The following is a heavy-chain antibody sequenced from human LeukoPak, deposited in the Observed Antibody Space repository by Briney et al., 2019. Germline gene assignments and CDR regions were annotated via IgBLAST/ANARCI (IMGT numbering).Heavy chain of an antibody. V-gene: IGHV1-2*02. J-gene: IGHJ4*02. CDR3: ASDLHRSIVGATTVY. CDR1: GYTFTGYY. Sequence: GASVKDSCKASGYTFTGYYMHWVRQAPAQGLEWMGWINPNSGGTNYAQKFQGRVTMTRNTSISTAYMELSRLRSDDTAVYYCASDLHRSIVGATTVYWGQGTLVTVSS. D-gene: IGHD1-26*01. CDR2: INPNSGGT.